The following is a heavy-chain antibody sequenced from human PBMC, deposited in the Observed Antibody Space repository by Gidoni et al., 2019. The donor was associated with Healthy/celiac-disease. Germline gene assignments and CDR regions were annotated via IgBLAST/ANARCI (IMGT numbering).Heavy chain of an antibody. CDR1: GFTFTSSA. D-gene: IGHD2-2*01. CDR2: IVVGSGNT. Sequence: QMQLVQSGPEVKKPGTSVKVSCKASGFTFTSSAVQWVRQARGQRLEWIGWIVVGSGNTNYAQKFQERVTITRDMSTSTAYMELSSLRSEDTAVYYCAGQSSTSPFDYWGQGTLVTVSS. CDR3: AGQSSTSPFDY. V-gene: IGHV1-58*01. J-gene: IGHJ4*02.